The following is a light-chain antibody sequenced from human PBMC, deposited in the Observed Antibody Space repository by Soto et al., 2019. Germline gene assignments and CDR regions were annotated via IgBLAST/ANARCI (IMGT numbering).Light chain of an antibody. Sequence: EIVMTQSPATLSVSPGERATLSCRASQNILSNLAWYQQKPGQAPRLLIYGASTRATGIPARFSGSGSRTEFTLTISSLQSEDFEIYYCQQYNNWPITFGQGTRLEIK. CDR3: QQYNNWPIT. CDR2: GAS. J-gene: IGKJ5*01. CDR1: QNILSN. V-gene: IGKV3-15*01.